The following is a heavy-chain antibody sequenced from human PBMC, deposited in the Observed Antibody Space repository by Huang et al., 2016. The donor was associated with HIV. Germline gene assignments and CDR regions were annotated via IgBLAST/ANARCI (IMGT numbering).Heavy chain of an antibody. V-gene: IGHV3-49*03. D-gene: IGHD1-26*01. CDR1: GFMCGDYI. CDR2: MSGMACCATT. CDR3: EGAGYYDENYSYYIDV. J-gene: IGHJ6*03. Sequence: EVHLVESGGGWVQQGRSVRLSCTSSGFMCGDYIMSWFRRAPGKGMEVLGSMSGMACCATTEVAASVKGSFSISRADSKSIVYVQMNSLNREDTAWYFWEGAGYYDENYSYYIDVWGKGTAVTVSS.